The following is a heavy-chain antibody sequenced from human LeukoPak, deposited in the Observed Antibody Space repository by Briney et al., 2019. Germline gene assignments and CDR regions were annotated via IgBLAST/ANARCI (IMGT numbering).Heavy chain of an antibody. CDR2: INTDGSSA. CDR1: GFPFISYW. V-gene: IGHV3-74*01. D-gene: IGHD6-6*01. J-gene: IGHJ4*02. CDR3: ARGGVYSTSAVDY. Sequence: GGSLRLSCAASGFPFISYWMHWVRQAPGKGLLWVSRINTDGSSATYSDSVKGRFTISRDNDKHTLYLKMNSLRAEDTAVYYCARGGVYSTSAVDYWGQGTLVTVSS.